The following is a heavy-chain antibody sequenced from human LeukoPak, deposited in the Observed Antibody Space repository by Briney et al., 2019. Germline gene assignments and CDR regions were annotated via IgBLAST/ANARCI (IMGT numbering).Heavy chain of an antibody. CDR2: INSDGSST. V-gene: IGHV3-74*01. J-gene: IGHJ4*02. CDR3: AKSATVWGGYFDY. D-gene: IGHD4-17*01. Sequence: GGSLRLSCAASGFTFSSYWMHWVRQAPGKGLVWVSRINSDGSSTSYADSVKGRFTISRDNAKNTLYLQMNSLRAEDTAVYYCAKSATVWGGYFDYWGQGTLVTVSS. CDR1: GFTFSSYW.